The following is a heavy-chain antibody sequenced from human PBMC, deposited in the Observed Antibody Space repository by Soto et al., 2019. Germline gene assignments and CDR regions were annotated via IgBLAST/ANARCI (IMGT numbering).Heavy chain of an antibody. Sequence: EVQLLESGGGLVQPGGSLRLSCAASGFTFSSYAMSWVRQAPGKGLEWVSAISGSGGSTYYADSVKGRFTISRDNSKNTLYLQMNSLRAEDTAVYYCAKQLMVRGVIIGDYGMDVWGQGTTVTVSS. CDR3: AKQLMVRGVIIGDYGMDV. CDR1: GFTFSSYA. CDR2: ISGSGGST. J-gene: IGHJ6*02. D-gene: IGHD3-10*01. V-gene: IGHV3-23*01.